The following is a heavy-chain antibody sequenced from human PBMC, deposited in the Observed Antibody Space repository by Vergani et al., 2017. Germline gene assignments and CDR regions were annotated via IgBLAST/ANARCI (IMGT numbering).Heavy chain of an antibody. J-gene: IGHJ6*02. CDR1: GGSISSGSYY. CDR3: ARDPLYSTTWPFLILDMDV. D-gene: IGHD6-13*01. Sequence: QVQLQESGPGLVRPSQTLSLTCTVSGGSISSGSYYWSWFRQPAGKGLEWIGRFYTGGGTSCNPSLKSRVTISVDTSKNQFSLQLCSVTAADTAVYYCARDPLYSTTWPFLILDMDVWGQGTTVTVSS. V-gene: IGHV4-61*02. CDR2: FYTGGGT.